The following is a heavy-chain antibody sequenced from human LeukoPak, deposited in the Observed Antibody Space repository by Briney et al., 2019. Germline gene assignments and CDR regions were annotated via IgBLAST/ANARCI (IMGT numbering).Heavy chain of an antibody. CDR2: IYYSGST. Sequence: SETLSLTCTVSGGSISSYYWSWIRQPPGKGLEWIGYIYYSGSTNYNPSLKSRVTISVDTSKNQFSLKLSSVTAADTAVYYCARRRGYYYDSSGYYHDTDAFDIWGQGTMVTVSS. CDR1: GGSISSYY. CDR3: ARRRGYYYDSSGYYHDTDAFDI. D-gene: IGHD3-22*01. J-gene: IGHJ3*02. V-gene: IGHV4-59*08.